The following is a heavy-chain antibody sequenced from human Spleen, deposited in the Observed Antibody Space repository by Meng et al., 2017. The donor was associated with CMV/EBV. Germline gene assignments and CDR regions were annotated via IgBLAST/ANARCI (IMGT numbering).Heavy chain of an antibody. J-gene: IGHJ4*02. CDR2: INEDGSET. V-gene: IGHV3-7*01. CDR1: GFNFNNYW. CDR3: ARDGSRHEYEFVY. Sequence: GGSLRLSCVGSGFNFNNYWMNWVRQAPGKGLEWVANINEDGSETYYLDSVKGRFTISRDNAKNSLFLQMNSLRADDTAVYYCARDGSRHEYEFVYWGQGTLVTVSS. D-gene: IGHD3-10*01.